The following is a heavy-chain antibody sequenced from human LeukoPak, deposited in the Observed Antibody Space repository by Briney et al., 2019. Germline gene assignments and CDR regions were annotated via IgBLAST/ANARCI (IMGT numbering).Heavy chain of an antibody. CDR3: ARHLREIDYYDILTGYYFELYY. CDR1: GYSFTTYW. V-gene: IGHV5-51*01. CDR2: IYPGDSDT. Sequence: NHGESLKISCKGSGYSFTTYWIGWVRQMPGKGLGWMGIIYPGDSDTRYSPSFQGQVTISADKSISTAYLQWSSLKASDTAMYYCARHLREIDYYDILTGYYFELYYWGQGTLVTVSS. D-gene: IGHD3-9*01. J-gene: IGHJ4*02.